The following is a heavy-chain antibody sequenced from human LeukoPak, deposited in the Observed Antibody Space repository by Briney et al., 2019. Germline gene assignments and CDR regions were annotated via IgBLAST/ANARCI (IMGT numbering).Heavy chain of an antibody. D-gene: IGHD2-2*02. Sequence: GGSLRLSCAASGFTFSSYWMHWVRQAPGKGLVWVSRITSDGSSTSYADSVKGRFTISRDNSKNTLYLQMNSLRAEDTAVYYCAKEGCSSTSCYTVYWGQGTLVTVSS. J-gene: IGHJ4*02. CDR3: AKEGCSSTSCYTVY. CDR2: ITSDGSST. CDR1: GFTFSSYW. V-gene: IGHV3-74*01.